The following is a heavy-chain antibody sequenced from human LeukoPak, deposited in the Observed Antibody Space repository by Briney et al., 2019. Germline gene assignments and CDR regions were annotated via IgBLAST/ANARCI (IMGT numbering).Heavy chain of an antibody. CDR3: AREKVSGSLIIDY. J-gene: IGHJ4*02. CDR2: IKSKTDGGTT. D-gene: IGHD1-26*01. V-gene: IGHV3-15*01. CDR1: GFTFSNAW. Sequence: NPGGSLRLSCAAPGFTFSNAWMSWVRQAPGKGLEWVGRIKSKTDGGTTDYAAPVKGRFTISRDDSKNTLYLQMNSLRAEDTAVYYCAREKVSGSLIIDYWGQGTLVTVSS.